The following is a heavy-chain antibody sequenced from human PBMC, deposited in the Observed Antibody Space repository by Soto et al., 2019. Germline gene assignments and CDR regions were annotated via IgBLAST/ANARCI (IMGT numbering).Heavy chain of an antibody. CDR1: GFTFSSYW. V-gene: IGHV3-7*01. Sequence: GGSLRLSCAASGFTFSSYWMSWVRQAPGKGLEWVANIKQDGSEKYYVDSVKGRFTISRDNAKNSLYLQMNSLRAEDTAVYYCARDSHVPRIYYDFWSGYYLDYWGQGTLVTVSS. D-gene: IGHD3-3*01. J-gene: IGHJ4*02. CDR3: ARDSHVPRIYYDFWSGYYLDY. CDR2: IKQDGSEK.